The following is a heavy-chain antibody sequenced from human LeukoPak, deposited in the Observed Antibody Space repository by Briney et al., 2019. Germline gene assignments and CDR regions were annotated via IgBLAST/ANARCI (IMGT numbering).Heavy chain of an antibody. CDR2: IYTSGST. CDR3: ARRLGSDYYDGSGSYYYYYYMDV. D-gene: IGHD3-22*01. CDR1: GGSISSYY. Sequence: SETLSLTCTVSGGSISSYYWSWIRQPPGKGLEWIGYIYTSGSTNYNPSLKSRDTISVDTSKNQFSLKLSSVTAADTAVYYCARRLGSDYYDGSGSYYYYYYMDVWGKGTTVTVSS. J-gene: IGHJ6*03. V-gene: IGHV4-4*09.